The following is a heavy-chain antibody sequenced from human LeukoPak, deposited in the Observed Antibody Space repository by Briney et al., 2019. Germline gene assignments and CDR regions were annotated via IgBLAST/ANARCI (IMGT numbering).Heavy chain of an antibody. J-gene: IGHJ4*02. CDR3: AREFPAPCNKGACHIIDY. Sequence: ASVKVSCKASGYTFTGHYVHWVRQAPGQGLEWMGWIDPNSGGRNFAQKFQDRVTMTRDTSISTSYMDLSRLRSDDTAVYYCAREFPAPCNKGACHIIDYWGQGILVTVSS. V-gene: IGHV1-2*02. CDR2: IDPNSGGR. D-gene: IGHD2-8*01. CDR1: GYTFTGHY.